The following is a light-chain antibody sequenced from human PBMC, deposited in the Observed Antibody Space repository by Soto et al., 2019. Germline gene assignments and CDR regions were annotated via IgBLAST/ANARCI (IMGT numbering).Light chain of an antibody. CDR2: DAS. J-gene: IGKJ5*01. V-gene: IGKV3-11*01. CDR3: QQRSSNWPPVT. CDR1: QSVSSY. Sequence: EIVLTQSPATLSLSPGERATLSCRASQSVSSYLAWYPQKPGQAPRLLIYDASNRATGIPARFSGSGSGTDFTLTISSLEPEDFAVYYCQQRSSNWPPVTFGQGTRLEIK.